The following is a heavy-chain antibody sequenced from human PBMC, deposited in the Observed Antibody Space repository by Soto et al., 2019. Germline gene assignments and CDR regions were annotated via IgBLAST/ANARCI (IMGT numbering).Heavy chain of an antibody. Sequence: SETLSLTCTVSGGSISSYYWSWIRQPPGKGLEWIGYIYYSGSTNYNPSLKSRVTISVDTSKNQFSLKLSSATAADTAVYYCARDQYSYGPYFDYWGQGTQVTVS. V-gene: IGHV4-59*01. D-gene: IGHD5-18*01. CDR3: ARDQYSYGPYFDY. CDR1: GGSISSYY. J-gene: IGHJ4*02. CDR2: IYYSGST.